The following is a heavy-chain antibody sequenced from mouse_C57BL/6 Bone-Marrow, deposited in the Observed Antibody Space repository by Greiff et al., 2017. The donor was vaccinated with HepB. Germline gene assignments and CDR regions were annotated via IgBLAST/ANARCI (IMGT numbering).Heavy chain of an antibody. D-gene: IGHD3-3*01. CDR1: GFTFSSYG. CDR2: ISSGGSYT. Sequence: DVQLVESGGDLVKPGGSLKLSCAASGFTFSSYGMSWVRQTPDKRLEWVATISSGGSYTYYPDSVKGRFTISRDNAKNTLYLQMSSLKSEDTAMYYCARGGTGQDFDYWGQGTTLTVSS. CDR3: ARGGTGQDFDY. V-gene: IGHV5-6*01. J-gene: IGHJ2*01.